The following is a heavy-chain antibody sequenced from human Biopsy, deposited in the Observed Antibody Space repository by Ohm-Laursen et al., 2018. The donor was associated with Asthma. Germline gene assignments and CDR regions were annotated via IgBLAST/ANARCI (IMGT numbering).Heavy chain of an antibody. Sequence: ASVKVSCKTSGYTFNNAGITWVRQAPGQGLEWMGWISVYNGNTKVAQKLQDRVTMITDTSTSTAYMELRSLRSDDTAGYFCARAVDYSHYYGIDVWGQGTTVTVS. CDR1: GYTFNNAG. V-gene: IGHV1-18*01. CDR3: ARAVDYSHYYGIDV. CDR2: ISVYNGNT. D-gene: IGHD3-10*01. J-gene: IGHJ6*02.